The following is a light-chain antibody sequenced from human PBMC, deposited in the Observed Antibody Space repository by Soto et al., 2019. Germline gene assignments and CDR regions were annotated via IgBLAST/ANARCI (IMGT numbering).Light chain of an antibody. V-gene: IGLV2-14*03. CDR3: SSYTSSSTLSTYV. Sequence: QSVLTQPASVSGSPGQSITISCTGTSSDVGGYNYVSWYQHHPGKAPKLMIYDVSNRPSGVSNRFSGSKSGNTASLIISGLQAEDEADYYCSSYTSSSTLSTYVFGTGIKVTVL. CDR1: SSDVGGYNY. J-gene: IGLJ1*01. CDR2: DVS.